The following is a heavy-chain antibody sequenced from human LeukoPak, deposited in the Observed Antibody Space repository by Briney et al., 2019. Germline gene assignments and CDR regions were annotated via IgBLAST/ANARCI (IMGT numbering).Heavy chain of an antibody. Sequence: PGGSLRLSCAASGFTFSSYEMNWVRQAPGKGLEWVSYISSSGSTIHYADSVKGRFTISRDNAKNSLYLQMNSLRAEDTAVYYCARDFPSITMVRGVIYFDYWGQGTLVTVSS. J-gene: IGHJ4*02. D-gene: IGHD3-10*01. CDR2: ISSSGSTI. V-gene: IGHV3-48*03. CDR3: ARDFPSITMVRGVIYFDY. CDR1: GFTFSSYE.